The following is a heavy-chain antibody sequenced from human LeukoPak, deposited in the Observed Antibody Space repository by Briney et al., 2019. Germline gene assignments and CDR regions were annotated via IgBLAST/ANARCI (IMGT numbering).Heavy chain of an antibody. CDR1: GFTFSSNW. CDR2: ISYDGSNK. CDR3: AKDPDSSGY. D-gene: IGHD3-22*01. V-gene: IGHV3-30*18. Sequence: WGSQRLSCATSGFTFSSNWMHWVRQAPGKGLEWVAVISYDGSNKYYADSVKGRFTISRDNSKNTLYLQMNSLRAEDTAVYYCAKDPDSSGYWGQGTLVTVSS. J-gene: IGHJ4*02.